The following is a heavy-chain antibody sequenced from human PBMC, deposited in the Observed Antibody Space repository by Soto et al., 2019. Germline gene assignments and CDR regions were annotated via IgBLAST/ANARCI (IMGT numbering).Heavy chain of an antibody. CDR3: AIADYGDDDY. Sequence: QLQLVQSGAEAKKPGASVKVSCKASGYTFGTSTISWLRQAPGKGLEWTGWIKAYSGNTNYAPKLQGRVTMTTDTPTSTAYMELRSLTTDDTATYYCAIADYGDDDYWGQGALVTVSS. CDR1: GYTFGTST. CDR2: IKAYSGNT. V-gene: IGHV1-18*04. D-gene: IGHD4-17*01. J-gene: IGHJ4*02.